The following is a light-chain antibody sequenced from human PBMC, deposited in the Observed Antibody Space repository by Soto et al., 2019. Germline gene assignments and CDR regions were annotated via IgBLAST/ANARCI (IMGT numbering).Light chain of an antibody. CDR1: QNISNY. V-gene: IGKV1-33*01. J-gene: IGKJ2*01. CDR3: HQYAT. CDR2: DAS. Sequence: DIQMTQSPSSLSASVGDRVTITCQASQNISNYLNWYQQKPGKAPKLLIYDASNLETGGPSRFSGSGSGTDFTFTISSLRPEDIATYYCHQYATFGQGTKLEIK.